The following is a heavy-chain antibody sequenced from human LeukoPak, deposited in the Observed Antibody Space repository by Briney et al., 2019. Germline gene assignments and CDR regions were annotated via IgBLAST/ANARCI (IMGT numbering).Heavy chain of an antibody. V-gene: IGHV4-34*01. CDR3: ARYSPLHRPYSSGYSSFDY. CDR1: GGSFSGYY. J-gene: IGHJ4*02. CDR2: INHSGST. D-gene: IGHD3-22*01. Sequence: SETLSLTCAVYGGSFSGYYWSWIRQPPGKGLEWIGEINHSGSTNYNPSLKSRVTISVDTSKNQFSLKLSSVTAADTAVYYCARYSPLHRPYSSGYSSFDYWGQGTPVTVSS.